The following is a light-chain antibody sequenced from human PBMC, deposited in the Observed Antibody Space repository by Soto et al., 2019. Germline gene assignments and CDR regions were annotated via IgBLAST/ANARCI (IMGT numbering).Light chain of an antibody. CDR2: EVT. CDR1: SSDIGVFNY. J-gene: IGLJ2*01. Sequence: QSVLTQPASVSGSPGQSITISCTGSSSDIGVFNYVSWYQQTPGNAPKIIIFEVTNRPSGVSNRFSGSKSGNTASLTISGLQAEDEADYYCSTWDDSLSGPVFGGGTKLTVL. CDR3: STWDDSLSGPV. V-gene: IGLV2-14*01.